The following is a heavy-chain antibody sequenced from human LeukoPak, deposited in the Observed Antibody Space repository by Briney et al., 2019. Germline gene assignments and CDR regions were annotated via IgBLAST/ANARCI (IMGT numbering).Heavy chain of an antibody. J-gene: IGHJ3*02. CDR3: SVDTIVALGRDI. D-gene: IGHD5-18*01. V-gene: IGHV3-15*01. CDR2: IKSKADGGTT. CDR1: GFTFSRPW. Sequence: GGSLRLSCAASGFTFSRPWMTWVRQAPGKGLEWVGRIKSKADGGTTDYAAHVKGRFTISRDDSKNTLYLQMNSLKTEDTAVYYCSVDTIVALGRDIWGQGTMVTVSS.